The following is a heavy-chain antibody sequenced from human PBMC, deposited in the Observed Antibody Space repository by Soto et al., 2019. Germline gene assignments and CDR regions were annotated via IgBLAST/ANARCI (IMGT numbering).Heavy chain of an antibody. Sequence: ASVKVSCKASGYTFTSYGLHWLRHAPGQGLEWMGWIDPNSGATNYAQKFQGRVTMTRDTSITTGYMELRSLRSDDRAVYYCARDPYGGVSFDFWGQGTMVTVSS. D-gene: IGHD4-17*01. CDR2: IDPNSGAT. CDR3: ARDPYGGVSFDF. J-gene: IGHJ3*01. CDR1: GYTFTSYG. V-gene: IGHV1-2*02.